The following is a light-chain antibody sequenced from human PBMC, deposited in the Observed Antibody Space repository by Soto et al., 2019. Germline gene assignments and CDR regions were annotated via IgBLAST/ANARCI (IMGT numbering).Light chain of an antibody. J-gene: IGKJ2*01. V-gene: IGKV1-39*01. Sequence: DIQMTQSPSSLSASVGDRITITCRSSQSINNHVNWYQQNPGKAPKLLIYRASILQSGVPSRISGSGSGTDFTLTISSLQPEDFATYYCQQSDSAPTFGQGTNVEIQ. CDR2: RAS. CDR1: QSINNH. CDR3: QQSDSAPT.